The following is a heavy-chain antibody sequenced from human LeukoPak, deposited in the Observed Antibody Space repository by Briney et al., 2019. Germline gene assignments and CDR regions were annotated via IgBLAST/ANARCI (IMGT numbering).Heavy chain of an antibody. Sequence: KPSETLSLICTVSGGISDYYWNWIRQPPGKGLEWIGYIYYTGSTSYNPSLESRVTISLDTSKAHFSLKLSSATATDTAAYYCARHDPGWFDTWGQGTLVTVSS. CDR1: GGISDYY. CDR3: ARHDPGWFDT. D-gene: IGHD7-27*01. CDR2: IYYTGST. J-gene: IGHJ5*02. V-gene: IGHV4-59*08.